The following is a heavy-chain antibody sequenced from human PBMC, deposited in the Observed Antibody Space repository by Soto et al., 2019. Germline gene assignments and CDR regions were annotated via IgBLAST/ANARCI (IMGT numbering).Heavy chain of an antibody. CDR2: ISSSSSYI. V-gene: IGHV3-21*01. Sequence: GGSLRLSCAASGFTFSSYSMNWVRQAPGKGLEWVSSISSSSSYIYYADSVKGRFTISSDNAKNSLYLQMNSLRAEDTAVYYCARDVGSSWYLSGGHFDYWGQGTLVTVSS. J-gene: IGHJ4*02. CDR1: GFTFSSYS. CDR3: ARDVGSSWYLSGGHFDY. D-gene: IGHD6-13*01.